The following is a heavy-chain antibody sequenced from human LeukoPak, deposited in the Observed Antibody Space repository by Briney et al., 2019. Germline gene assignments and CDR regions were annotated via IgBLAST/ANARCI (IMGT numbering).Heavy chain of an antibody. V-gene: IGHV4-4*07. CDR3: ARDWTAAGNPPFDY. J-gene: IGHJ4*02. CDR1: GGSISSYY. CDR2: IYTSGST. D-gene: IGHD6-13*01. Sequence: PSETLSLTCTVSGGSISSYYWSWIRQPAGKGLEWIGRIYTSGSTNYNPSLKSRVTMSIDTSKNQFSLKLSSVTAADTAVYYCARDWTAAGNPPFDYWGQGTLVTVSS.